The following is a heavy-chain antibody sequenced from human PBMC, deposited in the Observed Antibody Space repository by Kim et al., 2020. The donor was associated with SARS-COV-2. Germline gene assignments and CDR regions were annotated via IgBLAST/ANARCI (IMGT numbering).Heavy chain of an antibody. Sequence: SETLSLTCSVSGGSFNNEYWTWIRQPPGKGLEWIGYIHSTGSTNYNPSLRSRVSMSVDTSANQFSLRLDFMTSADTAVYYCARDRFDIVTGFNNLDNWG. J-gene: IGHJ4*01. D-gene: IGHD2-21*01. CDR2: IHSTGST. CDR3: ARDRFDIVTGFNNLDN. V-gene: IGHV4-59*13. CDR1: GGSFNNEY.